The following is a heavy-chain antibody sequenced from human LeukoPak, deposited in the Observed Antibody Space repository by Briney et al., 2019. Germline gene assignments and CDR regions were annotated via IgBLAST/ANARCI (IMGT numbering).Heavy chain of an antibody. D-gene: IGHD4-17*01. Sequence: SVKVSCKASGGTFSSYAISWVRQAPGQGLEWMGRIIPILGIANHAQKFQGRVTITADKSTSTAYMELSSLRSEDTAVYYCARDRYGDSEFDYWGQGTLVTVSS. V-gene: IGHV1-69*04. CDR1: GGTFSSYA. CDR2: IIPILGIA. CDR3: ARDRYGDSEFDY. J-gene: IGHJ4*02.